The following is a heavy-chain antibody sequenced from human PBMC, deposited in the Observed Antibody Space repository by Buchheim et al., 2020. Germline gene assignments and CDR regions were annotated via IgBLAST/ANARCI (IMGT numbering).Heavy chain of an antibody. CDR2: ISGNGDIT. J-gene: IGHJ5*02. CDR3: AKSPSRSDYSNWFDP. D-gene: IGHD4-17*01. Sequence: EVQLLESGGGLVQPGESLRLSCAASEFTFSIYAMNWVRQAPGKGLEWVSSISGNGDITYYADSVKGRFTISRDNSKNTLYLQMNSLRAEDTAVYYCAKSPSRSDYSNWFDPWGQGTL. CDR1: EFTFSIYA. V-gene: IGHV3-23*01.